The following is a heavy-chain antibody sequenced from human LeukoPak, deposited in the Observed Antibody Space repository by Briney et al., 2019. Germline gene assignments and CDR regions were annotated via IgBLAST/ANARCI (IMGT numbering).Heavy chain of an antibody. CDR3: ARHVGPYCSGGSCYMSFDP. CDR2: IYYSGST. Sequence: SETLSLTCTVSGGSISSYYWSWIRQPPGKGLEWIGYIYYSGSTNYNPSLKSRVTISVDTSKNQFSLKLSSVTAADAAVYYCARHVGPYCSGGSCYMSFDPWGQGTLVTVSS. J-gene: IGHJ5*02. D-gene: IGHD2-15*01. V-gene: IGHV4-59*08. CDR1: GGSISSYY.